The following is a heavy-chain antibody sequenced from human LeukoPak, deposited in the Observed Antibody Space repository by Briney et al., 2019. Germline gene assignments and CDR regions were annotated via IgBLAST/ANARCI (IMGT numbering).Heavy chain of an antibody. V-gene: IGHV3-23*01. CDR1: GFTFGSYA. D-gene: IGHD2-15*01. J-gene: IGHJ4*02. CDR3: AKGGSCSGGSCYGFVDY. Sequence: PGGSLRLSCAASGFTFGSYAMSWVRPAPGKGLEWVSAISGSGGSTYYADSVKGRFTISRDNSKNTLYLQMNSLRAEDTAVYYCAKGGSCSGGSCYGFVDYWGQGTPVTVSS. CDR2: ISGSGGST.